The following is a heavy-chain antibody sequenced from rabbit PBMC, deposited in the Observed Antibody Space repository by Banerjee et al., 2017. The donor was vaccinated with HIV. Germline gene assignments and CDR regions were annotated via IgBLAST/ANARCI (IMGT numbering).Heavy chain of an antibody. J-gene: IGHJ4*01. V-gene: IGHV1S40*01. Sequence: QAPGKGLEWIACINTSSGNTVYASWAKGRFTISKPSSTTVTLQMTSLTAADTATYFCARDGGYADYGYALNLWGQGTL. CDR2: INTSSGNT. CDR3: ARDGGYADYGYALNL. D-gene: IGHD6-1*01.